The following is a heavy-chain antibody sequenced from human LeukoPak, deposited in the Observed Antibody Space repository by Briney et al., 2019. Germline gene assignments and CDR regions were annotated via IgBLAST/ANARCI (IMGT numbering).Heavy chain of an antibody. CDR2: IYYSGST. CDR3: ARHYTVVTPDFDS. Sequence: SETLSLTCAVSGGSISSSNWWSWVRQPPGKGLEWIGSIYYSGSTYYNPSLKSRVTISVDTSKNQFSLKLSSVTAADTAVYYCARHYTVVTPDFDSWGQGTLVTVSS. CDR1: GGSISSSNW. D-gene: IGHD4-23*01. V-gene: IGHV4-39*01. J-gene: IGHJ4*02.